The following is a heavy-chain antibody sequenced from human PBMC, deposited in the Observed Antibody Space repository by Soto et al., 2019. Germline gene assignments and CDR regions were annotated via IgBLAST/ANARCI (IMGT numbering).Heavy chain of an antibody. V-gene: IGHV5-51*01. Sequence: GESLTISCKVSGYSFTSYGIGWVLQMPGKGLEWMGIIYPGDSDTRYSPSFQGQVTISADKSISTAYLQWSSLKASDTAMYYCARHGIDYYDSSGYSGLGMDVWGQGTTVTVSS. D-gene: IGHD3-22*01. CDR2: IYPGDSDT. CDR1: GYSFTSYG. J-gene: IGHJ6*01. CDR3: ARHGIDYYDSSGYSGLGMDV.